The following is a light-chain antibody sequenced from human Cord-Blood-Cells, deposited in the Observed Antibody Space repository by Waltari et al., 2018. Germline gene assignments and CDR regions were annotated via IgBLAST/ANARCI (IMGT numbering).Light chain of an antibody. CDR2: LGS. J-gene: IGKJ2*01. Sequence: LPVTPGEPASISCRSSQSLLHSNGYNYLDWYLQKPGQSPQLLIYLGSNRASGVPDRFSGSGSGTDFTLKISRVEAEDVGVYYCMQALQTHTFGQGTKLEIK. CDR1: QSLLHSNGYNY. V-gene: IGKV2-28*01. CDR3: MQALQTHT.